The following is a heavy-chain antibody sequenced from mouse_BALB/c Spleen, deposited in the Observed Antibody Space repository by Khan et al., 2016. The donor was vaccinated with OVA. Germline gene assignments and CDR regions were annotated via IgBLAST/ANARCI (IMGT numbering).Heavy chain of an antibody. V-gene: IGHV3-2*02. CDR3: ARSVTITTVVATDFDY. D-gene: IGHD1-1*01. CDR1: GYSITSDYA. Sequence: EVELQESGPGLVKPSQSLSLTCTVTGYSITSDYAWNWIRQFPGNKLEWVGYISYSGRTSYNPSLQSRISIPRDTSKNQFFLQLSSVTTEDTATDYCARSVTITTVVATDFDYWGQGTTLTVSS. CDR2: ISYSGRT. J-gene: IGHJ2*01.